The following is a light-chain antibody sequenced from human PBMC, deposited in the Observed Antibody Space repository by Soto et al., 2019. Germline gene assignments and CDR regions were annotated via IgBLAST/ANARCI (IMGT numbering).Light chain of an antibody. J-gene: IGLJ2*01. CDR3: QAWDSSTVV. V-gene: IGLV3-1*01. CDR2: QNS. Sequence: SYELTQPISVSVSPGQTASITCSGAKLGDKYACWYQQKPGQSPVLVIYQNSNRPSGIPERFSGSNSGNTATLTISGTQALDEADYFCQAWDSSTVVFGGGTKLTVL. CDR1: KLGDKY.